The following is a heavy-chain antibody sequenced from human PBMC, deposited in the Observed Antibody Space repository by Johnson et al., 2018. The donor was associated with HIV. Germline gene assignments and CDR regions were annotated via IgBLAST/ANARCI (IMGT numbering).Heavy chain of an antibody. D-gene: IGHD6-13*01. V-gene: IGHV3-38-3*01. CDR1: GFTFSSYA. CDR3: VKGIDSSSWYAFDI. Sequence: QLVESGGGVVRPGGSLRLSCAASGFTFSSYAMSWVRQAPGKGLEWVSSISGGSTYYADSRKGRFTISRDNSKNTLHLQMNSLRAEDTAVYYCVKGIDSSSWYAFDIWGQGTMVTVSS. J-gene: IGHJ3*02. CDR2: ISGGST.